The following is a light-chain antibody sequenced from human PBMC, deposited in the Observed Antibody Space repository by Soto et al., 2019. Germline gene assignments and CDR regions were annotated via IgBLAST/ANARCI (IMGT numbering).Light chain of an antibody. J-gene: IGLJ1*01. CDR3: CAYADTCDV. CDR2: DVS. V-gene: IGLV2-11*01. CDR1: PSDVGSYKS. Sequence: QSALTQPRSVSGSPGQSVTISCTGTPSDVGSYKSVSWYQHHPGKVPKLMIYDVSERPSGVPDRFSGSKSGNTASLTISGLQAEDEAIYFCCAYADTCDVFGTGTKVTVL.